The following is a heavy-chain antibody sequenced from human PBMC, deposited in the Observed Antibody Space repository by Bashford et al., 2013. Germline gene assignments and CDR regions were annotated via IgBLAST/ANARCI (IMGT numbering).Heavy chain of an antibody. CDR3: AKPDIVVVVAGKFDY. CDR2: ISSSGST. Sequence: GGSLRLSCAASGFTFSDYYMSWIRQAPGKGLEWVSYISSSGSTYYADSVKGRFTISRDNSKNTLYLQMNSLRAEDTAVYYCAKPDIVVVVAGKFDYWGQGTLVTVSS. J-gene: IGHJ4*02. V-gene: IGHV3-11*01. CDR1: GFTFSDYY. D-gene: IGHD2-15*01.